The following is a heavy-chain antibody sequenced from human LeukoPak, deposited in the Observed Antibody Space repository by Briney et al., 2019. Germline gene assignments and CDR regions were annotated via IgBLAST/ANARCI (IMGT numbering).Heavy chain of an antibody. Sequence: GASVKVSCKASGYTFTSYYMHWVRQAPGQGLEWMGIINPSGGSTSYAQKFQGRVTMTRDMSTSTVYMELSSLRSEDTAVYYCARGAVAWKQRSWFDPWGQGTLVTVSS. J-gene: IGHJ5*02. V-gene: IGHV1-46*01. CDR1: GYTFTSYY. CDR3: ARGAVAWKQRSWFDP. CDR2: INPSGGST. D-gene: IGHD6-19*01.